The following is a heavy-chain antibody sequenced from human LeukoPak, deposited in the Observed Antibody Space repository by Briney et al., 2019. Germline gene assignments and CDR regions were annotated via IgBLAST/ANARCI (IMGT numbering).Heavy chain of an antibody. CDR1: GFTFSNYL. J-gene: IGHJ3*02. D-gene: IGHD2-8*01. V-gene: IGHV3-74*01. Sequence: GGSLRLSCAASGFTFSNYLMHWVRQAPGKGLVWVSRINSDESNTNSYADSVKGRFTISRDNAKNTLYLQMNSLRAEDTAVYFCERGGNGIDIWGQGTTVIVSS. CDR3: ERGGNGIDI. CDR2: INSDESNT.